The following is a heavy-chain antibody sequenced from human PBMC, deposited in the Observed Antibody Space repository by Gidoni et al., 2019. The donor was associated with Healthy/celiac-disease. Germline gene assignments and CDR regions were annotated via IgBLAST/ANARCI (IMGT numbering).Heavy chain of an antibody. Sequence: QLQLQESGPGLVKPSETLSLTCTVSGGSISSSSYYWGWIRQPPGKGLEWIGSIYYSGSTYYNPSLKSRVTISVDTSKNQFSLKLSSVTAADTAVYYCARHRPVFIAVAGSFDYWGQGTLVTVSS. J-gene: IGHJ4*02. CDR3: ARHRPVFIAVAGSFDY. CDR2: IYYSGST. D-gene: IGHD6-19*01. V-gene: IGHV4-39*01. CDR1: GGSISSSSYY.